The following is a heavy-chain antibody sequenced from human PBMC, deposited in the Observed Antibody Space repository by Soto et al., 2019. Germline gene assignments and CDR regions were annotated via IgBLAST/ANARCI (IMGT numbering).Heavy chain of an antibody. CDR3: ARQLSHICDS. D-gene: IGHD3-3*02. J-gene: IGHJ4*02. CDR2: IKPGTSDI. Sequence: PGESLKISCKGVGYKFGSAWIGWVRQMPGKGLEWMGIIKPGTSDIRYSPSCRGHVTISADEAFSTAYLQWSSLKASDTAMYYCARQLSHICDSWGQGTLVTVSS. CDR1: GYKFGSAW. V-gene: IGHV5-51*01.